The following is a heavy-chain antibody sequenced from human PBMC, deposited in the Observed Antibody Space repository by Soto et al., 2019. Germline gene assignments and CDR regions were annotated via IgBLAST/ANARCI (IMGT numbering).Heavy chain of an antibody. V-gene: IGHV3-64*02. Sequence: GGSLRLSCAASGFPFSTYAMNWVRQAPGKGLEYVSAISSNGGSTFYADSVEGRFTISRDNSKNTLYLQVGRLRAEDMAVYYCARSNHDFWSGYPQGFFDYWGQGALVTVSS. J-gene: IGHJ4*02. CDR3: ARSNHDFWSGYPQGFFDY. D-gene: IGHD3-3*01. CDR2: ISSNGGST. CDR1: GFPFSTYA.